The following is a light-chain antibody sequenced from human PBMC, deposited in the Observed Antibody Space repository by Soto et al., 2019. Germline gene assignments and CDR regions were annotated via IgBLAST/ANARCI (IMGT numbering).Light chain of an antibody. CDR3: QQSYSSPLLA. V-gene: IGKV1-39*01. CDR1: QIIDTY. CDR2: GVS. Sequence: DIHMTQSPSSLSASIGDRVTITCRSSQIIDTYLNWYQQQAGKDPKRLIYGVSKLQSGVPPRFSGSGSGTEFTLPTTGLQPEDVVTFYCQQSYSSPLLAFGGGTKVEIK. J-gene: IGKJ4*01.